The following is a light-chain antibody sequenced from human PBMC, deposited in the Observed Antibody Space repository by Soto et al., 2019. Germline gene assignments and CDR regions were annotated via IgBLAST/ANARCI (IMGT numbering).Light chain of an antibody. V-gene: IGKV2-29*03. CDR3: QQYNSYS. CDR1: QSLLHSDGKTY. J-gene: IGKJ1*01. Sequence: DIVMTQTPLSLSVTPGQPASISCKSSQSLLHSDGKTYLYWYLQKPGQSPQLLIYEVSSRFSGVPDRFSGSGSGTDFTLTISSLQPGDFATYYCQQYNSYSFGQGSRVEIK. CDR2: EVS.